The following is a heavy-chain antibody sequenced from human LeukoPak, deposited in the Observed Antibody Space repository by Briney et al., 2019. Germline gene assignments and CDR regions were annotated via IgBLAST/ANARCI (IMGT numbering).Heavy chain of an antibody. CDR1: GFTFDDYA. J-gene: IGHJ4*02. V-gene: IGHV3-9*01. D-gene: IGHD6-13*01. CDR3: AKDRGGPFVAAAGPFDY. CDR2: ISRNSGGI. Sequence: GGSLRLSCAASGFTFDDYAMHWVRQAPGKGLEWVSGISRNSGGIGYADSVKGRFTISRDNAKNSLYLQMNSLRAEDTALYYCAKDRGGPFVAAAGPFDYWGQGTLVTVSS.